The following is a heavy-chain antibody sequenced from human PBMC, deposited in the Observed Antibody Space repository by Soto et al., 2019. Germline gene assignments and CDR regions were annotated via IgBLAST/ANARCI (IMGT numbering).Heavy chain of an antibody. CDR3: ARQGIAATKNCCYYYGMDV. CDR2: INPNSGGT. Sequence: ASVKVSCKASGYTFTGYYMHWVRQAPGQGLEWMGWINPNSGGTNYAQKFQGWVTMTRDTSISTAYMELSRLRSDDTAVYYCARQGIAATKNCCYYYGMDVWGQGTTVTVSS. D-gene: IGHD6-13*01. J-gene: IGHJ6*02. V-gene: IGHV1-2*04. CDR1: GYTFTGYY.